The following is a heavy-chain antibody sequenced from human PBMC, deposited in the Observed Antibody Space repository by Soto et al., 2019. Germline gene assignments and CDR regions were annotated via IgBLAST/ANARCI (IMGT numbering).Heavy chain of an antibody. J-gene: IGHJ4*02. V-gene: IGHV1-69*02. D-gene: IGHD5-12*01. Sequence: GASVKVSCKASGGTFSSYTISWVRQAPGQGLEWMGRIIPILGIANYAQKFQGRVTITADKSTSTAYMELSSLRSEDTAVYYCAIRPIGATMVIDYWGQGTLVTVSS. CDR2: IIPILGIA. CDR1: GGTFSSYT. CDR3: AIRPIGATMVIDY.